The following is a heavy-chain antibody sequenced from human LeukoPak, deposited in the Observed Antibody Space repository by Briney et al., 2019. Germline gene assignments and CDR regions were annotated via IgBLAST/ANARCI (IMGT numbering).Heavy chain of an antibody. J-gene: IGHJ3*02. CDR2: ISSSSSYI. V-gene: IGHV3-21*03. CDR1: GFTFSSYS. D-gene: IGHD3-10*01. CDR3: TTGLLDVLLWFGETYDAFDI. Sequence: PGGSLRLSCAASGFTFSSYSMNWVRQAPGKGLEWVSSISSSSSYIYYADSVKGRFTISRDNAKNSLYLQMNSLKTEDTAVYYCTTGLLDVLLWFGETYDAFDIWGQGTMVTVSS.